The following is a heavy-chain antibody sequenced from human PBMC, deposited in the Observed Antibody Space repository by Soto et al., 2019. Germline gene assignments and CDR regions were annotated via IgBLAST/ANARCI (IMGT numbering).Heavy chain of an antibody. CDR3: AAAVTMIHNKAPYAFDI. Sequence: SVKVSCKASGFTFGNSAVHWVRQARGQRLEWMGWILVASGGTNYAENFEERVTIARDMSTSTAYMELSSLRSEDTAVYFCAAAVTMIHNKAPYAFDIWGQGTLVTVSS. CDR2: ILVASGGT. D-gene: IGHD3-22*01. V-gene: IGHV1-58*01. CDR1: GFTFGNSA. J-gene: IGHJ3*02.